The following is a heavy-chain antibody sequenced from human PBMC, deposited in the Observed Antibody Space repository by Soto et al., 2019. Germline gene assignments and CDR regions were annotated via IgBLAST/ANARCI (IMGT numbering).Heavy chain of an antibody. CDR1: GFTFSSYA. J-gene: IGHJ4*02. CDR2: ISGSGGST. Sequence: GGSLRLSCAASGFTFSSYAMSWDRQAPGKGLEWVSAISGSGGSTYYADSVKGRFTISRDNSKNTLYLQMNSLRAEDTAVYYCAKVNSFSGSYYALDYWGQGTLVTVSS. D-gene: IGHD1-26*01. CDR3: AKVNSFSGSYYALDY. V-gene: IGHV3-23*01.